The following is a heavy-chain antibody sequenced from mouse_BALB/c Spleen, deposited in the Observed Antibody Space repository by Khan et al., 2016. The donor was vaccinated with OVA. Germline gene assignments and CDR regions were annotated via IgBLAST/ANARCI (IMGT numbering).Heavy chain of an antibody. CDR3: ARVGYYGTMDC. CDR2: INTYTGEP. J-gene: IGHJ4*01. V-gene: IGHV9-3-1*01. Sequence: QSGPELKKPGETVQISCKASGFTFTNYGMNWVKQAPGKGLKWMGWINTYTGEPTFADDFKGRFAFSLETSASTAYLQINSLKNEDTATYFCARVGYYGTMDCWGQGTSVTVAS. CDR1: GFTFTNYG. D-gene: IGHD1-1*01.